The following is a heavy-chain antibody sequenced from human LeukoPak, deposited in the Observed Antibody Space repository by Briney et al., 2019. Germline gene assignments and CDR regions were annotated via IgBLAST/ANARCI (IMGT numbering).Heavy chain of an antibody. D-gene: IGHD4-23*01. CDR1: GGSISSDNYH. V-gene: IGHV4-61*02. J-gene: IGHJ5*02. CDR2: IYTSGST. CDR3: ARVFGGPVSRRFDP. Sequence: SETLSLTSTVSGGSISSDNYHWSWIRQPAGKGLEWIGRIYTSGSTNYNPSLKSRVTISIDTSKNQFSLKLSSVNAADTTVYYCARVFGGPVSRRFDPWGQGTLVTVSS.